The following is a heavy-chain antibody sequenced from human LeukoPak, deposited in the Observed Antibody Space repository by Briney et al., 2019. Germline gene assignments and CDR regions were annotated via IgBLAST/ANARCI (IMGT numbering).Heavy chain of an antibody. J-gene: IGHJ4*02. CDR3: ARDTGDYVWGSYRLSM. CDR1: GGSISSSSYY. D-gene: IGHD3-16*02. Sequence: SETLSLTCTVSGGSISSSSYYWGWIRQPPGKGLEWIGSIYYSGSTYYNPSLKSRVTISVDTSKNQFSLKLSSVTAADTAVYYCARDTGDYVWGSYRLSMWGQGTLVTVSS. V-gene: IGHV4-39*07. CDR2: IYYSGST.